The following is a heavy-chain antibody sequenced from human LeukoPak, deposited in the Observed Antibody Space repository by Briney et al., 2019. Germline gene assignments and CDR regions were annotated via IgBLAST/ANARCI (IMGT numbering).Heavy chain of an antibody. Sequence: HPGGSLRLSCAASGFTFSSYAMHWVRQAPGKGLEWVSVITYDGSNEYYADSVKGRFTISRDNSKNTLYLQMSSLRAEDTAVYYCGRDVNPQLRLGNYFDYWGQGTQVTVSS. V-gene: IGHV3-30-3*01. CDR2: ITYDGSNE. J-gene: IGHJ4*02. CDR3: GRDVNPQLRLGNYFDY. CDR1: GFTFSSYA. D-gene: IGHD3-16*01.